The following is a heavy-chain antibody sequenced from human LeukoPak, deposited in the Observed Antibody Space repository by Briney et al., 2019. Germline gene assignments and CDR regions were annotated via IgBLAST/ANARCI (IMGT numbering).Heavy chain of an antibody. J-gene: IGHJ4*02. D-gene: IGHD2-21*02. CDR1: GFTFSNYG. V-gene: IGHV3-30*03. CDR3: ARSRLLLDY. CDR2: VSYEGRTQ. Sequence: PGRSLRLSCAASGFTFSNYGMHWVRQSPGQGLEWVAVVSYEGRTQYYADSVKGRFTISRDNSKNTLFLQMNSLRAEDTAVYYCARSRLLLDYWGQGTLVTVSS.